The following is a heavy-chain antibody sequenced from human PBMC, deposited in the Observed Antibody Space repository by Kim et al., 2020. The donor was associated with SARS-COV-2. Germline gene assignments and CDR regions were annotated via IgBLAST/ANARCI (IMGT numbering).Heavy chain of an antibody. J-gene: IGHJ6*03. CDR3: AGVTVDYGDYLGYYYYMDV. CDR2: IYYSGST. V-gene: IGHV4-59*01. D-gene: IGHD4-17*01. CDR1: GGSISSYY. Sequence: SETLSLTCTVSGGSISSYYWSWIRQPPGKGLEWIGYIYYSGSTNYNPSLKSRVTISVDTSKNQFSLKLSSVTAADTAVYYCAGVTVDYGDYLGYYYYMDVWGKGTTVTVSS.